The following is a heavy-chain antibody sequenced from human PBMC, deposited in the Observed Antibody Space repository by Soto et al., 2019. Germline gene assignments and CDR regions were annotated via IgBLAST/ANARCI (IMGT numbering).Heavy chain of an antibody. CDR1: GYTFTSYA. V-gene: IGHV1-3*01. Sequence: QVQLVQSGAEVKKPGASVKVSCKASGYTFTSYAMHWVRQAPGQRLEWMGWINAGNGNTKSSQKFQGRVTITRDTSASTAYMELSSLRSEDTAVYYRARGGSSWYRSWFYPWGQGTLVTVSS. J-gene: IGHJ5*02. CDR3: ARGGSSWYRSWFYP. D-gene: IGHD6-13*01. CDR2: INAGNGNT.